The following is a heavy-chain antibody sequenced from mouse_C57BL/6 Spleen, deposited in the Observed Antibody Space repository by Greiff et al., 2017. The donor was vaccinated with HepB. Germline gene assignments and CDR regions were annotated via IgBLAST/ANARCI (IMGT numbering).Heavy chain of an antibody. D-gene: IGHD1-1*01. V-gene: IGHV1-15*01. Sequence: VQLQESGAELVRPGASVTLSCKASGYTFTDYEMHWVKQTPVHGLEWIGAIDPETGGTAYNQKFKGKAILTADKSSSTAYMELRSLTSEDSAVYYCTRLLLLRVDLWGQGTSVTVSS. CDR3: TRLLLLRVDL. J-gene: IGHJ4*01. CDR1: GYTFTDYE. CDR2: IDPETGGT.